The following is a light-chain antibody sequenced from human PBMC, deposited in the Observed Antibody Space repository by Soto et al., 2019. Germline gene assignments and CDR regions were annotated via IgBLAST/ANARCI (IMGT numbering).Light chain of an antibody. Sequence: EIVLTQSPGTLSLSPGERATLSCRASQSVSSSDLAWYQQKPGQAPRLLIYGASSRATGIPDRFSGSGSGTDFTLTISRLEPEDFAVYYCQQRSNWPPVTFGGGTKVDIK. CDR1: QSVSSSD. V-gene: IGKV3D-20*02. CDR2: GAS. J-gene: IGKJ4*01. CDR3: QQRSNWPPVT.